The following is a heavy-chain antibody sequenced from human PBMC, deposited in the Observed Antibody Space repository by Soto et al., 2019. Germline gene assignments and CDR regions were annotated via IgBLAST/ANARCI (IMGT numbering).Heavy chain of an antibody. CDR1: GFTLSSYA. D-gene: IGHD6-19*01. J-gene: IGHJ4*02. Sequence: EVQLLESGGGLVQPGGSLRLSCAASGFTLSSYAMSRVRQAPGKGLEWVSAISGSGGSTYYADSVKGRLTISRDNSKNTLYLQMNSLRAEDTVVYYCARGNGYSSGWFDYWGQGTLVTVSS. CDR2: ISGSGGST. CDR3: ARGNGYSSGWFDY. V-gene: IGHV3-23*01.